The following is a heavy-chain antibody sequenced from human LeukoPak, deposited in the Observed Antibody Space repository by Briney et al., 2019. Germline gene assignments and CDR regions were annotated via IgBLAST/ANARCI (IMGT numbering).Heavy chain of an antibody. J-gene: IGHJ4*02. D-gene: IGHD3-22*01. CDR2: IYPGDSDT. CDR3: ARAYDSSGYYLSASY. CDR1: GYSFTSYW. V-gene: IGHV5-51*01. Sequence: GESLQISCKGSGYSFTSYWIGWVRQMPGKGLEWMGIIYPGDSDTRYSPSFQGQVTISADKSISTAYLQWRSLKASDTAMYYCARAYDSSGYYLSASYGGQGTLVTVSS.